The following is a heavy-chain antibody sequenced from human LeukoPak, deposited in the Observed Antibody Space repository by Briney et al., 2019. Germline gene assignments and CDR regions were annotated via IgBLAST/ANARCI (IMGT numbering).Heavy chain of an antibody. CDR3: ARVLRYDYVWGSYRYTGWFDP. J-gene: IGHJ5*02. Sequence: PSETLSLTCTVSGGSISSYYWSWIRQPPGKGLEWIGYIYYSGSTNYNPSLKSRVTISVDTSKNQFSLKLSSVTAADTAVYYCARVLRYDYVWGSYRYTGWFDPWGQGTLVTVSS. D-gene: IGHD3-16*02. V-gene: IGHV4-59*08. CDR1: GGSISSYY. CDR2: IYYSGST.